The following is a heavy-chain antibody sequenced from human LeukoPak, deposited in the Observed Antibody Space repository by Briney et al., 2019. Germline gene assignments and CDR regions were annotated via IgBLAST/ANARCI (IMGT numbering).Heavy chain of an antibody. V-gene: IGHV4-30-4*01. CDR3: ARGYTSSWMVWFDP. CDR1: GGSISSGDYY. Sequence: SPSETLSLTCTVSGGSISSGDYYWSWIRQPPGKGLEWIGYIYYSGSTYYNPSLKSRVTISVDTSKNQFSLKLSSVTAADTAVYYCARGYTSSWMVWFDPWGQGTLVTVSS. D-gene: IGHD6-13*01. CDR2: IYYSGST. J-gene: IGHJ5*02.